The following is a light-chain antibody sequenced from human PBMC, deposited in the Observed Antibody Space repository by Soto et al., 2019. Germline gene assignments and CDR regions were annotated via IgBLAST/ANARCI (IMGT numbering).Light chain of an antibody. V-gene: IGKV1-5*01. J-gene: IGKJ1*01. CDR2: EAS. CDR1: QTINNW. Sequence: DIQMTQSPSTLSASVGDRVTITCRASQTINNWLAWYRQKPGKAPKLLISEASRLESGVPSRFSGSGSGTEFTLTISSLQPDDFATYYCQQYNSYSFGQGTKVDIK. CDR3: QQYNSYS.